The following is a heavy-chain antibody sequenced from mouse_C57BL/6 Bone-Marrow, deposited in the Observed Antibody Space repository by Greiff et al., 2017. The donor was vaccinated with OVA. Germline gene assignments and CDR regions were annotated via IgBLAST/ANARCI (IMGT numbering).Heavy chain of an antibody. CDR1: GFTFSDYY. CDR3: ARHHPYAMDY. CDR2: ISNGGGST. Sequence: EVQRVESGGGLVQPGGSLKLSCAASGFTFSDYYMYWVRQTPEKRLVWVTYISNGGGSTYYPDTVKGRFNISRDNAKNTLYLQMSRLKAEDTAMYYCARHHPYAMDYWGQGTSVTVSS. V-gene: IGHV5-12*01. J-gene: IGHJ4*01.